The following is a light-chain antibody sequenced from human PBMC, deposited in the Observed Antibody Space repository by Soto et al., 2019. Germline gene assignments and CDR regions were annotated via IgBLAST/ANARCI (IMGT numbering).Light chain of an antibody. CDR2: DVT. V-gene: IGLV2-8*01. J-gene: IGLJ2*01. CDR3: SSDAGSGTYVV. Sequence: QSALTQPPSASGSPGQSVTISCTGTSTDIGAYNYVSWYQHHPGKAPKLMIFDVTKRPAGVPDRFSGSKSGNTASLTVSGLQADDEAAYYCSSDAGSGTYVVFGGGTKLTVL. CDR1: STDIGAYNY.